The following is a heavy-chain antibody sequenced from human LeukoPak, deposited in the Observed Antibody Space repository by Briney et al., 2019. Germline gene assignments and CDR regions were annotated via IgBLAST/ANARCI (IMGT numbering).Heavy chain of an antibody. J-gene: IGHJ4*02. V-gene: IGHV3-7*01. CDR3: ARDRITDFWSGFYTNYFDY. Sequence: GGSLRLSCAASGFTFSSYWMSWVRQAPGKGPEWVANIKQDGSEKYYVDSVKGRITISRDNAKNSLYLQMNSLRAEDTAVYYCARDRITDFWSGFYTNYFDYWGQGTLVTVSS. CDR1: GFTFSSYW. D-gene: IGHD3-3*01. CDR2: IKQDGSEK.